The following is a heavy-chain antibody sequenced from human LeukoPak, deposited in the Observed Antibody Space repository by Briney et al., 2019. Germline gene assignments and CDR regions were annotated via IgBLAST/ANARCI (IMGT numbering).Heavy chain of an antibody. D-gene: IGHD3-22*01. V-gene: IGHV4-34*01. Sequence: ETLSLTRAVHGGSFSGYYWSWIRQPPGKGPEGVGEINHSGSTNYNPSLKSRVTMSVDTSKNQFSLKLSSVTAADTAVYFCASPRGDDSGGYYTWYFHHWGQGILVTVSS. CDR1: GGSFSGYY. CDR3: ASPRGDDSGGYYTWYFHH. J-gene: IGHJ1*01. CDR2: INHSGST.